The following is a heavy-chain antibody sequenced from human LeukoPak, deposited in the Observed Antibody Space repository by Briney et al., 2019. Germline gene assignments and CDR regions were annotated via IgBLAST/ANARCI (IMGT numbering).Heavy chain of an antibody. CDR2: IYSGGKT. J-gene: IGHJ4*02. D-gene: IGHD6-19*01. Sequence: GGSLRLSCAVSGLFVSSDYMTWVRQAPGKGLEWVSLIYSGGKTYYTDSVKGRFTISRDTSKNTVSLQMNSLRAEDTAVYYCAGDKTTGGWYEFDYWGQGTLVTVSS. CDR3: AGDKTTGGWYEFDY. V-gene: IGHV3-53*01. CDR1: GLFVSSDY.